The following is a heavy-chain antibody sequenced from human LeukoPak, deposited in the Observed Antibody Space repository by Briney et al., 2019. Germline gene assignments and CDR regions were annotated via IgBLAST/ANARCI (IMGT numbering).Heavy chain of an antibody. Sequence: PSETLSLTCAVYGGSFSGYYWSWIRQPPGKGLEWIGEINHSGSTNYNPSLNSRVTISVDTSKNQFSLKLSAVTAADTAVYYCATFSLRSSGWYGGGFDYWGQGTLVTVSS. J-gene: IGHJ4*02. D-gene: IGHD6-19*01. V-gene: IGHV4-34*01. CDR1: GGSFSGYY. CDR2: INHSGST. CDR3: ATFSLRSSGWYGGGFDY.